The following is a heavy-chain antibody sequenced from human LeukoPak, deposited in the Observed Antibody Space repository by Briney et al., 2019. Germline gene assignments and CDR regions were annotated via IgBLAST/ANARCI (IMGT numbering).Heavy chain of an antibody. CDR1: GFIVSNNY. CDR3: TPATELIVATIPDN. J-gene: IGHJ4*02. D-gene: IGHD5-12*01. CDR2: IKNKTDGSTT. Sequence: GGSLRLSCAASGFIVSNNYMTWVRQAPGRGLEWVGRIKNKTDGSTTDYAEAVKGRFTSLREDSATMLDVQRKSRRTEDTALYYCTPATELIVATIPDNWGQGTLVTVSS. V-gene: IGHV3-15*01.